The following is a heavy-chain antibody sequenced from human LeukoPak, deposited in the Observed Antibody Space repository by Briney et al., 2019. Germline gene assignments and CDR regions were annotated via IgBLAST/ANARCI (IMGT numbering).Heavy chain of an antibody. CDR1: GYTLTELS. D-gene: IGHD6-13*01. Sequence: ASVKVSCRVSGYTLTELSMHWVRQAPGKGLEWMGGFDSEDGETIYAQKFQGRVTMTEDTSTDTAYMELSSLRSEDTAVYHCATERYSSSWQRLNWFDPWGQGTLVTVSS. CDR2: FDSEDGET. CDR3: ATERYSSSWQRLNWFDP. V-gene: IGHV1-24*01. J-gene: IGHJ5*02.